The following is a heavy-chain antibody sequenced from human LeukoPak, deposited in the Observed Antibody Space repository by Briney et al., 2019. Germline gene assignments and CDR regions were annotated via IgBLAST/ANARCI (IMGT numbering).Heavy chain of an antibody. D-gene: IGHD4-17*01. CDR1: GGTFSSYA. Sequence: SVKVSCKASGGTFSSYAISWVRRAPGQGPEWMGGIIPIFGTANYAQKFQGRVTITADKSTSTAYMELSSLRSEDTAVYYCASYYGDYGSGMDVWGKGTTVTVSS. CDR3: ASYYGDYGSGMDV. CDR2: IIPIFGTA. V-gene: IGHV1-69*06. J-gene: IGHJ6*04.